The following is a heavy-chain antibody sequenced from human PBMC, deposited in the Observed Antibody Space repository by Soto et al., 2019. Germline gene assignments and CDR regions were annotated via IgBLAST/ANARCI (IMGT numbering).Heavy chain of an antibody. CDR3: ARPPATSSVAATDYYYMDV. CDR1: GFTFSSYG. J-gene: IGHJ6*03. CDR2: IWYDGSNK. V-gene: IGHV3-33*01. D-gene: IGHD2-15*01. Sequence: QVQLVESGGGVVQPGRSLRLSCAASGFTFSSYGMHWVRQAPGKGLEWVAVIWYDGSNKYYADSVKGRFTISRDNSKNTLYLQMNSLRAEDTAVYYCARPPATSSVAATDYYYMDVWGKGTTVTVSS.